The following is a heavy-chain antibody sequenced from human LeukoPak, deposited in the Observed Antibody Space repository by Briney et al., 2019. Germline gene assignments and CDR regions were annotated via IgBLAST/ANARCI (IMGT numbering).Heavy chain of an antibody. CDR2: INHSGST. D-gene: IGHD3-16*01. J-gene: IGHJ4*02. CDR1: GGSFSGYY. V-gene: IGHV4-34*01. Sequence: SETLSLTCAVYGGSFSGYYWSWIRQPPGKGLEWIGEINHSGSTNYNPSLKSRVAISVDTSKNQFSLNLSSVTAADTAVYYCARVITVRGVIFDYWGQGTLVTVSS. CDR3: ARVITVRGVIFDY.